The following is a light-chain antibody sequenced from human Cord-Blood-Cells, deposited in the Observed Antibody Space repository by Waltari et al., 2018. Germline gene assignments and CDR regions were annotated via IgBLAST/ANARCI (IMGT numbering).Light chain of an antibody. CDR1: SSNIGAGYD. V-gene: IGLV1-40*01. J-gene: IGLJ3*02. CDR2: GNS. Sequence: QSVLTQPPSVSGAPGQRVTISCTGSSSNIGAGYDVHWYQQLPGKAPKHLIYGNSNRPSGVPDRFSGSKSGTSASLAITGLQAEDEADYYCQSYDSSLSGSVFGGGTKLTVL. CDR3: QSYDSSLSGSV.